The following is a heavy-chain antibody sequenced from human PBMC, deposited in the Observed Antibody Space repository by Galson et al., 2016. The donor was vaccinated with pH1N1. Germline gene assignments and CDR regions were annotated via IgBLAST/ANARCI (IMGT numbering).Heavy chain of an antibody. CDR3: ASGYYNFWSGYSRPNWFDP. D-gene: IGHD3-3*01. J-gene: IGHJ5*02. V-gene: IGHV4-34*01. CDR2: IDHSGSA. CDR1: GGSFSGYY. Sequence: ETLSLTCAVYGGSFSGYYWSWIRQPPGKGLEWIGEIDHSGSANYNPSLKSRVTMSVDTSKNHFSLNLNFVTAADTAVYYCASGYYNFWSGYSRPNWFDPWGQGTLVTVSS.